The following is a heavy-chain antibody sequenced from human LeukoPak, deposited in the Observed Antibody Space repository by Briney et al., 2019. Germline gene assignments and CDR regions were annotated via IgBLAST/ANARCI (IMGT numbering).Heavy chain of an antibody. CDR2: INTTSTSI. V-gene: IGHV3-21*01. CDR1: GLTFSDYS. Sequence: GGSLRLSCVASGLTFSDYSINWVRRAPGKGLEWVSSINTTSTSIYYADAVRGRLTISRDNAKSSLYLQMDSLRAEDTAVYYCVRLRRNSDRSYYYYYYDSWGQGILVTVSS. D-gene: IGHD3-10*01. CDR3: VRLRRNSDRSYYYYYYDS. J-gene: IGHJ5*01.